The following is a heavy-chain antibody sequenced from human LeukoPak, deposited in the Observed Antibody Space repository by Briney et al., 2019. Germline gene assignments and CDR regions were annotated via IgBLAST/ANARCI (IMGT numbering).Heavy chain of an antibody. V-gene: IGHV3-21*01. CDR3: ARGVDYSNHVDY. J-gene: IGHJ4*02. Sequence: KPGGSLRLSCAASGFTFSSYSMNWVRQAPGKGLEWVSSISSSSSYIYYADSVKGRFTISRDNSKNTLYLQMNSLRAEDTAVYYCARGVDYSNHVDYWGQGTLVTVSS. CDR1: GFTFSSYS. CDR2: ISSSSSYI. D-gene: IGHD4-11*01.